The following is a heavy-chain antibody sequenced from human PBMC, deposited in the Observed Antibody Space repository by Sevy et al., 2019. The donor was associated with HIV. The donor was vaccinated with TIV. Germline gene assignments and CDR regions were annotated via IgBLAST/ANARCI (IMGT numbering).Heavy chain of an antibody. CDR3: AKDRIEGARILDY. Sequence: GGSLRLSCAASGFTFGNYAMTWVRQAAGKGLEWVSSISGTGGTTYYADSVKGRFTISRDNSKNTLYIQMNSLRAEDTAVYYCAKDRIEGARILDYWGQGTLVTVSS. V-gene: IGHV3-23*01. CDR2: ISGTGGTT. J-gene: IGHJ4*02. D-gene: IGHD1-26*01. CDR1: GFTFGNYA.